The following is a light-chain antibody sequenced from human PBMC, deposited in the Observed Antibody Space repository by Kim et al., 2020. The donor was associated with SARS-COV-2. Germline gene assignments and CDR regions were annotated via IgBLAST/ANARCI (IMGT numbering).Light chain of an antibody. V-gene: IGLV3-21*04. Sequence: PGRAATIACGGDDIGSKGVHWYQQRPGQAPILVIYYDDDRPSGIPERFSGSNSGNTATLTVSTVEAGDEADYYCQVWHSTSDHPVVFGGGTQLTVL. CDR3: QVWHSTSDHPVV. CDR1: DIGSKG. CDR2: YDD. J-gene: IGLJ2*01.